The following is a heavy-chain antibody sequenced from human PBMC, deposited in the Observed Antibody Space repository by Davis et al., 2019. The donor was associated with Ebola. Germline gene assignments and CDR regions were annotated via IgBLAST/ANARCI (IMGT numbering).Heavy chain of an antibody. D-gene: IGHD4-11*01. Sequence: GGSLRLSCAASGFTFSAYWMTWVRQAPGKGLEWVANMKHDASEKYYSDSVKGRFTISRDNAKNSLFVQMNSLRDEDTAVYYCATTRGGYSNGFGYWGQGTLVTVSS. V-gene: IGHV3-7*01. CDR1: GFTFSAYW. CDR3: ATTRGGYSNGFGY. CDR2: MKHDASEK. J-gene: IGHJ4*02.